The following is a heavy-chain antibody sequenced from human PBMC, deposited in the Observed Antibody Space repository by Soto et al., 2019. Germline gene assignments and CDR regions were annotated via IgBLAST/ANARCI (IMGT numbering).Heavy chain of an antibody. D-gene: IGHD4-17*01. J-gene: IGHJ4*02. CDR1: GGALSSGGYY. Sequence: QVQLQESGPGLVKPSQTLSLTCTVSGGALSSGGYYWSWIRQHPGKGLEWMGYIYYSRSTYYNPSLKNRITLLVDTSKNHFSLKLSYVAAADTAVYYCARAVTYYCDYWGQGTLSTVSS. CDR2: IYYSRST. V-gene: IGHV4-31*03. CDR3: ARAVTYYCDY.